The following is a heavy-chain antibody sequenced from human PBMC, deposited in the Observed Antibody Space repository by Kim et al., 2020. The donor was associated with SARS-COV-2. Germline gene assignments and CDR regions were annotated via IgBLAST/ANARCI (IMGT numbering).Heavy chain of an antibody. J-gene: IGHJ3*02. CDR3: ARRDYGDGAFDI. CDR1: GGTFSSYA. D-gene: IGHD4-17*01. Sequence: SVKVSCKASGGTFSSYAISWVRQAPGQGLEWMGGIIPIFGTANYAQKFQGRVTITADESTSTAYMELSSLRSEDTAVYYCARRDYGDGAFDIWGQGTMVTVSS. V-gene: IGHV1-69*13. CDR2: IIPIFGTA.